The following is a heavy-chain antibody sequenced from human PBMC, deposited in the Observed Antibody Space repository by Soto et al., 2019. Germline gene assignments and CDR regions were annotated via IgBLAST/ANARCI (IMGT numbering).Heavy chain of an antibody. CDR3: ARTKSSSWYFFYFDY. D-gene: IGHD6-13*01. CDR2: IYYSGST. J-gene: IGHJ4*02. V-gene: IGHV4-59*01. Sequence: PSETLSLTCTVSGGSISSYYWSWIRQPPGKGLEWIGYIYYSGSTNYNPSLKSRVTISVDTSKNQFSLKLSSVTAADTAVYYCARTKSSSWYFFYFDYWGQGTLVTVSS. CDR1: GGSISSYY.